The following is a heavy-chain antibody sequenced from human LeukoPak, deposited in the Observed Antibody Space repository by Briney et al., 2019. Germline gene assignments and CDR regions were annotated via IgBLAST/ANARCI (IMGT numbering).Heavy chain of an antibody. V-gene: IGHV3-23*01. CDR1: GFTFSSYA. D-gene: IGHD3-16*01. CDR3: AKGLRTGVGPYMGYHYYMDV. J-gene: IGHJ6*03. CDR2: INDNGAGT. Sequence: GGSLRLSCAASGFTFSSYAMSWVRQAPGKGLKWVSTINDNGAGTYYADSVKGRFTIPRDNSYNTVSLQMNSLRDEDTGVYYCAKGLRTGVGPYMGYHYYMDVWGKGATVTVSS.